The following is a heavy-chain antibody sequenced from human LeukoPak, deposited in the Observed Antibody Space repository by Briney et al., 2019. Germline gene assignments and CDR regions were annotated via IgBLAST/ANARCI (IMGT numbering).Heavy chain of an antibody. J-gene: IGHJ4*02. D-gene: IGHD3-3*01. CDR2: INHSGST. Sequence: SETLSLTCAVYGGSFSGYYWSWIRQPPGKGLEWIGEINHSGSTNYNPSLKSRVTISVDTSKNQFSLKLSSVTAADTAVYYCARDSRVVRSFDYWGQGTLVTVSS. CDR1: GGSFSGYY. CDR3: ARDSRVVRSFDY. V-gene: IGHV4-34*01.